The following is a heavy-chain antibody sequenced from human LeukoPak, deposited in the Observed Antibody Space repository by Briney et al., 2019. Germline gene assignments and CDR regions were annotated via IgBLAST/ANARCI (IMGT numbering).Heavy chain of an antibody. CDR1: GGTFSSYA. CDR3: ARGWCSSTSCYIVDY. Sequence: SVKVSCKASGGTFSSYAISWVRQAPGQGLEWMGGIIPIFGTANYAQKFQGRVTITTDESTSTAYMELSSLRSEDTAVYYCARGWCSSTSCYIVDYWGQGTLVTVSS. D-gene: IGHD2-2*02. CDR2: IIPIFGTA. V-gene: IGHV1-69*05. J-gene: IGHJ4*02.